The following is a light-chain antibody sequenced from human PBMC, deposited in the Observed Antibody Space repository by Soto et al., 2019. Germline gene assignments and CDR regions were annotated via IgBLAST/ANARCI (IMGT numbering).Light chain of an antibody. J-gene: IGLJ2*01. CDR1: NSNIGAGYA. CDR2: SNT. V-gene: IGLV1-40*01. Sequence: QPVLTQPPSVSGAPGQTVTISCTGNNSNIGAGYAVHWYQQLPRTAPKLLIYSNTHRRSGVPDRFSGSRAATSVSLAITGLQAEDEADYYCQSYDNSLSAYIFGGGTQLTVL. CDR3: QSYDNSLSAYI.